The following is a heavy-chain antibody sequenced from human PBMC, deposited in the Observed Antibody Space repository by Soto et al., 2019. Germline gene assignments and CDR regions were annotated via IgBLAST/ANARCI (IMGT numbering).Heavy chain of an antibody. V-gene: IGHV1-46*01. J-gene: IGHJ5*02. D-gene: IGHD6-19*01. CDR3: ARSVAENRFDP. Sequence: ASVKVSCTASGYTFTSYYMHWVRQAPGQGLEWMGIINPSGGSTSYAQKFQGRVTMTRDTSTSTVYMELSSLRSEDTAVYYCARSVAENRFDPWGQGTLVTVSS. CDR2: INPSGGST. CDR1: GYTFTSYY.